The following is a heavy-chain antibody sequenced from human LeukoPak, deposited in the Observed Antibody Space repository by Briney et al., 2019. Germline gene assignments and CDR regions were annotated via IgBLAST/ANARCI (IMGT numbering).Heavy chain of an antibody. CDR1: GGSISSSSYY. Sequence: PSETLSLTCTVSGGSISSSSYYWNWIRQSPGKGLEWIGYIYYSGRTAKYNPSLKSRVTISVDTAKNQFSLKLSSVTAADTAVYYCARARISIIRGSIWAWLDPWGPGTLVTVSS. J-gene: IGHJ5*02. CDR3: ARARISIIRGSIWAWLDP. CDR2: IYYSGRTA. V-gene: IGHV4-61*01. D-gene: IGHD3-10*01.